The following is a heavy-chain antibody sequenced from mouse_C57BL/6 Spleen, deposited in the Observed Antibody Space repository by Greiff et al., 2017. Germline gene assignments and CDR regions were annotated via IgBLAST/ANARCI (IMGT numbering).Heavy chain of an antibody. J-gene: IGHJ4*01. CDR1: GYTFTSYW. Sequence: QVQLQQPGAELVRPGSSVKLSCKASGYTFTSYWMHWVKQRPIQGLEWIGNIDPSDSETHYNQKFKDKATLTVDNSSSTAYMQLSSLTSEDSAVYYCARGNYDGYLYAMDYWGQGTTLTVSS. V-gene: IGHV1-52*01. CDR3: ARGNYDGYLYAMDY. CDR2: IDPSDSET. D-gene: IGHD2-3*01.